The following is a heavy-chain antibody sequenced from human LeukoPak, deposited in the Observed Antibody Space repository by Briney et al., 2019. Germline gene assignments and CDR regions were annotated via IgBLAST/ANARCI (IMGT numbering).Heavy chain of an antibody. Sequence: PAGSMRPAWPASAFTPTSYSMNWVRPAARNGRGWVSSISSSSSYIYYADTVKGRFTISRDNAKNSLYLQMNSLRAEDTAVYYCARGGQPYYYYYMDVWGKGTTVTVSS. CDR2: ISSSSSYI. CDR1: AFTPTSYS. CDR3: ARGGQPYYYYYMDV. J-gene: IGHJ6*03. V-gene: IGHV3-21*01.